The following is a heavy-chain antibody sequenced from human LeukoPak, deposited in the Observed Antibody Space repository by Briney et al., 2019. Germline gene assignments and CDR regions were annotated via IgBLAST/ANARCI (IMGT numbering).Heavy chain of an antibody. J-gene: IGHJ4*02. CDR2: IYYSGST. D-gene: IGHD3-3*02. CDR3: ARQHFTYFDY. CDR1: GGSISSSSYY. Sequence: TTSETLSLTCTVSGGSISSSSYYWGWIRQPPGKGLEWIGSIYYSGSTYYNPSLKSRVTISVDTSKNQFSLKLSSVTAADTAVYYCARQHFTYFDYWGQGTLVTVSS. V-gene: IGHV4-39*01.